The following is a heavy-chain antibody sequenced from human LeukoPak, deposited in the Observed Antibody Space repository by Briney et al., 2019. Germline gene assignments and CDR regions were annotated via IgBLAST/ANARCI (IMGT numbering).Heavy chain of an antibody. CDR3: ARAVRALGDAFDI. CDR1: GGSINYYY. D-gene: IGHD3-10*01. CDR2: IYYSGNT. Sequence: SETLSLTCTVSGGSINYYYWSWIRQPPGKGLEWIGYIYYSGNTNYNPSLKSRVTISVDTSKNQFSLKLSSVTAADTAVYYCARAVRALGDAFDIWGQGTMVTVSS. J-gene: IGHJ3*02. V-gene: IGHV4-59*12.